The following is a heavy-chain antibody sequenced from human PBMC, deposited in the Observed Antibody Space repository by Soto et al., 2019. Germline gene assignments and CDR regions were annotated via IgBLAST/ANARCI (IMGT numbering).Heavy chain of an antibody. CDR3: ARGVTVFGLVSRFWFDP. Sequence: SETLSLTCTVSGGSISSGDYYWSWIRQPPGKGLEWIGYIYYSGTTYHNPSLKSRLTISIDTSKNQFSLRLNSLTAADRAVYFCARGVTVFGLVSRFWFDPWGQGTVVTVSS. V-gene: IGHV4-30-4*01. CDR1: GGSISSGDYY. J-gene: IGHJ5*02. D-gene: IGHD3-9*01. CDR2: IYYSGTT.